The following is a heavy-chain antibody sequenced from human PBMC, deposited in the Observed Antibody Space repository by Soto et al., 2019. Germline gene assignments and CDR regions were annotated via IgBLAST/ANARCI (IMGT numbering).Heavy chain of an antibody. CDR2: IYPGDSDT. CDR1: GYSFTSYW. CDR3: AIHYVVDNYYYYMDV. D-gene: IGHD2-15*01. Sequence: EVQLVQSGAEVKKPGESLKISCKGSGYSFTSYWIGWVRQMPGKGLEWMGIIYPGDSDTRYSPSFQGQVTISADKSISTAYLQWSSLKASDTAMYYCAIHYVVDNYYYYMDVWGKGTTVTVSS. J-gene: IGHJ6*03. V-gene: IGHV5-51*01.